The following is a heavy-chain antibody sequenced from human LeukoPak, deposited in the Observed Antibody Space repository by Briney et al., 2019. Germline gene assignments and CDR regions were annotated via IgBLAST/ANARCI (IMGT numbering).Heavy chain of an antibody. CDR1: GGPLRRYY. CDR3: ARSLGYCPNRLCSSPYYFDY. D-gene: IGHD2-8*01. CDR2: INHSGST. J-gene: IGHJ4*02. V-gene: IGHV4-34*01. Sequence: WETLSLTHGVYGGPLRRYYWICITHPPGRGREGRGEINHSGSTKHNPSLKRRVTVSGDTSKNHFSHTVSSVTVGDPAGLYCARSLGYCPNRLCSSPYYFDYWGQGTLLTVSS.